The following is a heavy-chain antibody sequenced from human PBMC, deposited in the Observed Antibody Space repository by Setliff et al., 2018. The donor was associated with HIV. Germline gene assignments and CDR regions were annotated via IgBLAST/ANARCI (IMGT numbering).Heavy chain of an antibody. V-gene: IGHV3-30*02. J-gene: IGHJ4*02. CDR1: AFTFSNCG. Sequence: GGSLRLSCAASAFTFSNCGMHWVRQAPGKGLEWVASIRSDGSNKYYADSVTGRFTISRDDSKNTLYLQMNSLRAEDTAVYYCAKDKGQKYADYWGQGTMVTVSS. CDR2: IRSDGSNK. D-gene: IGHD3-10*01. CDR3: AKDKGQKYADY.